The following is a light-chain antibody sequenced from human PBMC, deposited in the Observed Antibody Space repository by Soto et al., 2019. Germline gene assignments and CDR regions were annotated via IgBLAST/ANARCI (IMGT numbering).Light chain of an antibody. J-gene: IGKJ2*03. Sequence: EIVLTQSPGTLSLSPGERATLSCRASQSVSRNHLAWYQQKPGQAPRLLIYGASSRATGIADRFSGSGSGTDFTLTISRLEPEDFAVYYCQQFGNSGNSPLFSFGQGTKLEIK. CDR3: QQFGNSGNSPLFS. V-gene: IGKV3-20*01. CDR1: QSVSRNH. CDR2: GAS.